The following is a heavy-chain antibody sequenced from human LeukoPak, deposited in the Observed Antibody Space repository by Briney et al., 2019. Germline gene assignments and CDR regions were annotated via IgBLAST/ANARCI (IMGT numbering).Heavy chain of an antibody. Sequence: SETLSLTCTVSGGSINSYYWSWIRHPAGRGLEWIGRIYTSGSTSYNPSLKSRVTMSVDTSNNHFSLKLQHVTTADPAGYYCAGKDGSGADWFAAWGQGTLVTVSS. V-gene: IGHV4-4*07. CDR1: GGSINSYY. CDR2: IYTSGST. D-gene: IGHD3-10*01. CDR3: AGKDGSGADWFAA. J-gene: IGHJ5*02.